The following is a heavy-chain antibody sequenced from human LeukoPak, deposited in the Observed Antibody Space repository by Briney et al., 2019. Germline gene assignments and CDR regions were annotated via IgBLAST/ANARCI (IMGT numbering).Heavy chain of an antibody. J-gene: IGHJ4*02. D-gene: IGHD3-3*01. V-gene: IGHV1-24*01. Sequence: ASVKVSCKVSGYTLTELSMHWVRQAPGKGLEWMGGFDPEDGETIYAQKFQGRVTVTEDTSTDTAYMELSSLRSEDTAVYYCATAPGSGYYTSNYFDYWGQGTLVTVSS. CDR2: FDPEDGET. CDR1: GYTLTELS. CDR3: ATAPGSGYYTSNYFDY.